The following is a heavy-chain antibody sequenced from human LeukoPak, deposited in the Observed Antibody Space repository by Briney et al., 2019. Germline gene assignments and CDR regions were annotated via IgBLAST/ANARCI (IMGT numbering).Heavy chain of an antibody. D-gene: IGHD3-22*01. J-gene: IGHJ4*02. CDR3: ARAPRDSSSSNYMRRFDY. CDR2: INHSGST. CDR1: GGSFSGYY. V-gene: IGHV4-34*01. Sequence: PSETLSLTCAVYGGSFSGYYWSWIRQPPGKGLEWIGEINHSGSTNYNPSLKSRVTMSVDTSKNQFSLKLSSVTAADTAVYYCARAPRDSSSSNYMRRFDYWGQGTLVTVSS.